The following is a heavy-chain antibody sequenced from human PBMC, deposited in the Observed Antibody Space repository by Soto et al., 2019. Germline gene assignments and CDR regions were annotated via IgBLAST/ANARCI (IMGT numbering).Heavy chain of an antibody. Sequence: QVQLVESGGGVVQPGRSLRLSCAASGFTFSSYGMHWVRQAPGKGLEWVAVIWYDGSNKYYADSVKGRFTISRDNSKKTLYLHMNRLAAEETAVYYCARDLTTAPYYYYYGMDVGGQGTMVTVSS. J-gene: IGHJ6*02. CDR2: IWYDGSNK. D-gene: IGHD3-22*01. V-gene: IGHV3-33*01. CDR3: ARDLTTAPYYYYYGMDV. CDR1: GFTFSSYG.